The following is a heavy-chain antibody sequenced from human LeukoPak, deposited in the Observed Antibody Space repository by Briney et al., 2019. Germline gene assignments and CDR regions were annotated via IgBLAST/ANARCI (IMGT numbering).Heavy chain of an antibody. Sequence: ASVKVSCKASGYTFTSYDINWVRQATGQGLEWMGWMNPNSGNTGYAQKFQGRVTMTRNTSISTAYMELSSLRSEDTAVYYCARGLLGPGWDRLGIAVSQYFQHWGQGTLVTVSS. CDR3: ARGLLGPGWDRLGIAVSQYFQH. CDR1: GYTFTSYD. D-gene: IGHD6-19*01. J-gene: IGHJ1*01. V-gene: IGHV1-8*01. CDR2: MNPNSGNT.